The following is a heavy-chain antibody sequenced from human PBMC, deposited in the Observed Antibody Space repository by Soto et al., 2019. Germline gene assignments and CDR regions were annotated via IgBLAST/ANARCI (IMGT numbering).Heavy chain of an antibody. CDR3: ARDYYGGNPSGY. CDR2: ARDTAKNYTT. V-gene: IGHV3-72*01. Sequence: VGSLRLSCAASGFTFSDHQLDWVRQAPGKGLEWVGRARDTAKNYTTEYAASVKGRFTISRDDSSNSLYLLMNSLKTEDTAVYYCARDYYGGNPSGYWGQGTLVTVSS. J-gene: IGHJ4*02. CDR1: GFTFSDHQ. D-gene: IGHD4-17*01.